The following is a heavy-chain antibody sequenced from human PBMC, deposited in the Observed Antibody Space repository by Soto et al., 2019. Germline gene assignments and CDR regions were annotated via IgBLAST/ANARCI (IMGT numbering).Heavy chain of an antibody. Sequence: QVQLVQSGAEVKKPGASVKVSCKTSGYTFTNFGLSWVRQAPGQGLEWMGWISAYNGNTNYAQNFQGRVTMTTDTSTSTAYMELRSLTSDDTGVYYCAIGGTPIDSWGQGTLVTVSS. CDR2: ISAYNGNT. J-gene: IGHJ4*02. D-gene: IGHD3-16*01. CDR1: GYTFTNFG. CDR3: AIGGTPIDS. V-gene: IGHV1-18*01.